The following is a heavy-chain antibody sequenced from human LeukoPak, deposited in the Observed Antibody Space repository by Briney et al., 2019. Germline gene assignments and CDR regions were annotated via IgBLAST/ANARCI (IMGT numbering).Heavy chain of an antibody. J-gene: IGHJ4*02. CDR3: AKAKGVVTAIRTRPFDY. D-gene: IGHD2-21*02. V-gene: IGHV3-23*01. Sequence: PGGSLRLSCAASGFTFSSYAMSWVRQAPGKGLEWVSAISGSGGSTYYADSVKGRFTISRDNSKNTLHLQMNSLRAEDTAVYYCAKAKGVVTAIRTRPFDYWGQGTLVTVSS. CDR2: ISGSGGST. CDR1: GFTFSSYA.